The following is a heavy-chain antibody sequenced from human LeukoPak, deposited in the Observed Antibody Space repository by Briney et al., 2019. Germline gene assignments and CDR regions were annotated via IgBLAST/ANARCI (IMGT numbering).Heavy chain of an antibody. J-gene: IGHJ4*02. CDR3: TRQTTVTTQSDY. V-gene: IGHV5-10-1*01. D-gene: IGHD4-17*01. Sequence: GESLKISCKGSGYIFSDYWISWVRQMPGKGLEWMGRIGPIDSYTNYSPSFQGHVTMSVDKSTSTAYLQWSSLKASDTAMYYCTRQTTVTTQSDYWGQGTLVTVSS. CDR2: IGPIDSYT. CDR1: GYIFSDYW.